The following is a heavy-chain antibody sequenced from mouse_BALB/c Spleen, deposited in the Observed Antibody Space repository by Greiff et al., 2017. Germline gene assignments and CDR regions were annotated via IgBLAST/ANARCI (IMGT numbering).Heavy chain of an antibody. V-gene: IGHV14-3*02. CDR3: AYDGYPAWFAY. Sequence: EVKLMESGAELVKPGASVKLSCTASGFNIKDTYMHWVKQRPEQGLEWIGRIDPANGNTKYDPKFQGKATITADTSSNTAYLQLSSLTSEDTAVYYCAYDGYPAWFAYWGQGTLVTVSA. CDR1: GFNIKDTY. CDR2: IDPANGNT. J-gene: IGHJ3*01. D-gene: IGHD2-3*01.